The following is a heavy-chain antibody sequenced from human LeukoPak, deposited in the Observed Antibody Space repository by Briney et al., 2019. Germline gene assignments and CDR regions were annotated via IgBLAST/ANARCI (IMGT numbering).Heavy chain of an antibody. Sequence: ESLKISCKTSGYNFPRYWIAWVRQMPGKGLEWMGIIIPDDSDTIYSPSFQGQVAISADKSISTAYLHWGSLKASDTAMYYCARQTRDGSGSRGYSFDFWGQGTLVTVSS. CDR2: IIPDDSDT. CDR1: GYNFPRYW. CDR3: ARQTRDGSGSRGYSFDF. D-gene: IGHD3-10*01. J-gene: IGHJ4*02. V-gene: IGHV5-51*01.